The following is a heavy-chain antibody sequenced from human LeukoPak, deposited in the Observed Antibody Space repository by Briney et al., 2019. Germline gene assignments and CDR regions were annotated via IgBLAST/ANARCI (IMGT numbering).Heavy chain of an antibody. J-gene: IGHJ5*02. Sequence: GASVKVSCKASGYTFTGYYMHWVRQAPGQGLEWMGWINPNSGGTNYAQKFQGRVTMTRDASISTAYMELSSLRSEDTAVYYCARPDYYGSGTFDPWGQGTLVTVSS. CDR2: INPNSGGT. D-gene: IGHD3-10*01. V-gene: IGHV1-2*02. CDR1: GYTFTGYY. CDR3: ARPDYYGSGTFDP.